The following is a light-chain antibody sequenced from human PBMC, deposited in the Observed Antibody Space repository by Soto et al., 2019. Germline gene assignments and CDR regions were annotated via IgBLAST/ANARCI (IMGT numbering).Light chain of an antibody. V-gene: IGLV1-44*01. J-gene: IGLJ3*02. CDR1: SSNIGGDT. CDR2: RNN. CDR3: SAWDDSLHGWV. Sequence: QPVLTQPPSASGTPGQRVTISCSGSSSNIGGDTVNWYYQLPGTAPKVLIYRNNQRPSGVPDRFSCSTSGTSASLAISGLQSEDEGDYYCSAWDDSLHGWVFGGGTKLTVL.